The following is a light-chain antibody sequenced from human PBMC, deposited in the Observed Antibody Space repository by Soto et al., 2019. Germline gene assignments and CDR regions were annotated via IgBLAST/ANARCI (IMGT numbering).Light chain of an antibody. Sequence: QSVLTQPASVSGSPGQSITISCTGASSDVGNYNYVSWYQQHPGKAPKLIIYDVSNRPSGVSNRFSGSKSGNTASLTISGLQAEDEADYYCSSYTSSTTLYVVGTGTKVTVL. CDR1: SSDVGNYNY. CDR3: SSYTSSTTLYV. V-gene: IGLV2-14*03. CDR2: DVS. J-gene: IGLJ1*01.